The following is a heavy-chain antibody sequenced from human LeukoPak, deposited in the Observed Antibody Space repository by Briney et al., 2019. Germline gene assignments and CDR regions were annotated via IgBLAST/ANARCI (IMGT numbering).Heavy chain of an antibody. D-gene: IGHD5-12*01. Sequence: PGGSLRLSCAASGFTFSSYGMSWVRQSPGKGLEWVSGISGSGGSTYYVDSVKGRFTISRDSSKNTLNLQMNSLRPEDTAVYYCARGRPSMWIDYWGQGTLVTVSS. CDR2: ISGSGGST. J-gene: IGHJ4*02. CDR1: GFTFSSYG. CDR3: ARGRPSMWIDY. V-gene: IGHV3-23*01.